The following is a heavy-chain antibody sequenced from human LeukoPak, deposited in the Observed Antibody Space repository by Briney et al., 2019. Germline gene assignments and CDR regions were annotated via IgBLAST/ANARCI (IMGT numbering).Heavy chain of an antibody. V-gene: IGHV5-51*01. CDR1: GYSFTNYW. D-gene: IGHD5-24*01. CDR2: IYPPNSET. J-gene: IGHJ4*02. Sequence: ESLKISCKGSGYSFTNYWIGWVRQMPGKGLEWMGIIYPPNSETRYSPSFQGQVTFSADKSINTAYLQWNSLKASDTAIYYCARLAPADQLRWLFDYWGQGTLVTVSS. CDR3: ARLAPADQLRWLFDY.